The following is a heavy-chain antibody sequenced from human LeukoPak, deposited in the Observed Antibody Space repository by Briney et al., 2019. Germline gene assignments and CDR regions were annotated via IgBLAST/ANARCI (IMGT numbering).Heavy chain of an antibody. CDR2: IYSGGST. D-gene: IGHD6-6*01. CDR3: ARWRAARFYYYYGMDV. Sequence: GGSLRLSCAASGFTVSSNYMSWVRQAPGKGLEWVSVIYSGGSTYYADSVKGRFTISRDNSKNTLYLQMNSLRAADTAVYYCARWRAARFYYYYGMDVWGQGTTVTVSS. V-gene: IGHV3-66*01. J-gene: IGHJ6*02. CDR1: GFTVSSNY.